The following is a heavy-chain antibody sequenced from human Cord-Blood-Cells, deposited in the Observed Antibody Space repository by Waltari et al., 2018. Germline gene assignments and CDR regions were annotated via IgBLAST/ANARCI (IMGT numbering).Heavy chain of an antibody. J-gene: IGHJ3*02. Sequence: EVQLVESGGGLVKPGGSLRLSCAASGFTFSSYSMNWVRQAPGKGLEWVSSIISSSSYIYYADSVKGRFTISRDNAKNSLYLQMNSLRAEDTAVYYCARDSAWVVIAILDAFDIWGQGTMVTVSS. CDR1: GFTFSSYS. CDR3: ARDSAWVVIAILDAFDI. D-gene: IGHD2-21*01. V-gene: IGHV3-21*01. CDR2: IISSSSYI.